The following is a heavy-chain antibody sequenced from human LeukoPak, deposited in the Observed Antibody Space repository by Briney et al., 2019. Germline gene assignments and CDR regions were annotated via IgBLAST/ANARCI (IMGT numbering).Heavy chain of an antibody. D-gene: IGHD3-16*01. CDR2: IYHSGST. V-gene: IGHV4-38-2*02. CDR1: GYSISSGYY. J-gene: IGHJ4*02. CDR3: ARGDMITFGGSIGDY. Sequence: SETLSLTCTVSGYSISSGYYWGWIRQPPGKGLEWIGSIYHSGSTYYNPSLKSRVTISVDTSKNQFSLKLSSVTAADTAVYYCARGDMITFGGSIGDYWGQGTLVTVSS.